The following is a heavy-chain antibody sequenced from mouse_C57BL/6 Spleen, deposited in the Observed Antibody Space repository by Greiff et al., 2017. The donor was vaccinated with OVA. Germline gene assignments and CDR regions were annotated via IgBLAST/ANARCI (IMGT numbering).Heavy chain of an antibody. Sequence: EVNLVESGGGLVKPGGSLKLSCAASGFTFSSYTMSWVRQTPEKRLEWVATISGGGGNTYYPDSVKGRFTISRDNAKNTLYLQMSSLRSEDTALYYCARRDDGYYGYWGQGTTLTVSS. V-gene: IGHV5-9*01. CDR3: ARRDDGYYGY. CDR1: GFTFSSYT. D-gene: IGHD2-3*01. CDR2: ISGGGGNT. J-gene: IGHJ2*01.